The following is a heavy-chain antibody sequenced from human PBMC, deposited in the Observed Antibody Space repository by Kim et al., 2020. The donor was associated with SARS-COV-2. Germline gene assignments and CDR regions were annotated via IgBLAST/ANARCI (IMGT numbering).Heavy chain of an antibody. V-gene: IGHV4-39*01. Sequence: CNPTRKSRITIPVDTSKNQLSLKLSSVTAADTAVYYCARVSGWYRYWYFDLWGRGTVTVSS. J-gene: IGHJ2*01. D-gene: IGHD6-19*01. CDR3: ARVSGWYRYWYFDL.